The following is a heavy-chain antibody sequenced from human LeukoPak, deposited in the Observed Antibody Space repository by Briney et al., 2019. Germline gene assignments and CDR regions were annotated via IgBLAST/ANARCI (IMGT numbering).Heavy chain of an antibody. D-gene: IGHD3-9*01. V-gene: IGHV3-7*01. CDR2: INQDGSQR. J-gene: IGHJ4*02. Sequence: PGRSLRLSCAASGFTFSSHWMSWVRQAPGKGLEWVANINQDGSQRYYVDSAKGRFTISRDNAKNSLYLQMDSLRVEDTAVYYCARDGFDAGIYFDYWGQGALVTVSS. CDR1: GFTFSSHW. CDR3: ARDGFDAGIYFDY.